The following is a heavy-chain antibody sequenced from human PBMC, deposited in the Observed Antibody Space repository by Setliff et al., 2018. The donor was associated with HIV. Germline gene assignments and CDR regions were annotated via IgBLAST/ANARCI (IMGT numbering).Heavy chain of an antibody. CDR3: AKNDHLYYMDV. CDR2: ISYDGSNK. V-gene: IGHV3-30*01. CDR1: GFTFSSYA. J-gene: IGHJ6*03. Sequence: GGSLRLSCAASGFTFSSYAVHWVRQAPGKGLEWVAVISYDGSNKYYADSVKGRFTISRDNSKNTVYLQMNSLRAEDTAVYFCAKNDHLYYMDVWGKGTTVTVSS.